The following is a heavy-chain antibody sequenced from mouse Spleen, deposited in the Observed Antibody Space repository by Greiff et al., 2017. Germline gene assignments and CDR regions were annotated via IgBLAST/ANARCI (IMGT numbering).Heavy chain of an antibody. CDR1: GYSITSGYY. CDR3: ASHYYRYDVWFAY. D-gene: IGHD2-14*01. J-gene: IGHJ3*01. V-gene: IGHV3-6*01. CDR2: ISYDGSN. Sequence: EVKLVESGPGLVKPSQSLSLTCSVTGYSITSGYYWNWIRQFPGNKLEWMGYISYDGSNNYNPSLKNRISITRDTSKNQFFLKLNSVTTEDTATYYCASHYYRYDVWFAYWGQGTLVTVSA.